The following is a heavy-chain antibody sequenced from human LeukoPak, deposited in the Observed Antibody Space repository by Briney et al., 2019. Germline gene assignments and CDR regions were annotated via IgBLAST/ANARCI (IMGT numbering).Heavy chain of an antibody. CDR1: GFTFSSYE. D-gene: IGHD5-18*01. CDR3: ARAETVDTAMVHFDY. Sequence: GGSLRLSCAASGFTFSSYEMSWVRQAPGKGLEWVSYISSSGSTIYYADSVKGRFTISRDNAKNSLYLQMNSLRAEDTAVYYCARAETVDTAMVHFDYWGQGTLVTVSS. V-gene: IGHV3-48*03. J-gene: IGHJ4*02. CDR2: ISSSGSTI.